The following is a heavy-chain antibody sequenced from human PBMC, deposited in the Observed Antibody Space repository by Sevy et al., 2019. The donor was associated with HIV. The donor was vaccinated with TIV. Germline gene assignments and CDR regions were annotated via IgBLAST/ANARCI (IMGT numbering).Heavy chain of an antibody. CDR2: IIPIFGTA. V-gene: IGHV1-69*06. Sequence: ASVKVSCKASGGTFSSYAISWVRQAPGQGLEWMGWIIPIFGTANYAQKFQGRVTITADKSTSTAYMELSSLRSEDTAVYYCARNMVRGVDYYYYYMDVWGKGTTVTVSS. CDR3: ARNMVRGVDYYYYYMDV. D-gene: IGHD3-10*01. J-gene: IGHJ6*03. CDR1: GGTFSSYA.